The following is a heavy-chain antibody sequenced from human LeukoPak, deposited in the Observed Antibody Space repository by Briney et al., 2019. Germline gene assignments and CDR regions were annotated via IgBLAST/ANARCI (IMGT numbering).Heavy chain of an antibody. V-gene: IGHV4-39*07. D-gene: IGHD3-22*01. CDR3: ASSGYSLYYYYMDV. CDR1: SGSISTSNYY. J-gene: IGHJ6*03. Sequence: SETLSLTCTVSSGSISTSNYYWGWVRQPPGKALEWIGNIFYSGSTYYSPSLKSRVTISLDTSRNQFSLKLSSVTAADTAVYYCASSGYSLYYYYMDVWGKGTTVTVSS. CDR2: IFYSGST.